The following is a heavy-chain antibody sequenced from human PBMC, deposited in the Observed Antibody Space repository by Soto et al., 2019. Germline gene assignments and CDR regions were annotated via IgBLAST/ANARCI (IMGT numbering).Heavy chain of an antibody. V-gene: IGHV4-61*01. CDR3: VRVERGTATTVVDAFDI. D-gene: IGHD1-1*01. CDR1: GGFVSSGSYY. J-gene: IGHJ3*02. Sequence: SETLSLTCAVYGGFVSSGSYYWSWLRQPPGKGLEWIGEMSHSGGTHFNPSLKSRVTISVDTSKNQFSLKMSSVTAADTALYYCVRVERGTATTVVDAFDIWGPGTMVTVSS. CDR2: MSHSGGT.